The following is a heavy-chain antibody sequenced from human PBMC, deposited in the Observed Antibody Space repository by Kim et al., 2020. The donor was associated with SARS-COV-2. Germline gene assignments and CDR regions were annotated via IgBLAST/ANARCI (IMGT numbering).Heavy chain of an antibody. V-gene: IGHV1-69*01. Sequence: QGRVTITADESTSTAYMELSSLRSEDTAVYYCARDSKDDYGDYFNWFDPWGQGTLVTVSS. CDR3: ARDSKDDYGDYFNWFDP. J-gene: IGHJ5*02. D-gene: IGHD4-17*01.